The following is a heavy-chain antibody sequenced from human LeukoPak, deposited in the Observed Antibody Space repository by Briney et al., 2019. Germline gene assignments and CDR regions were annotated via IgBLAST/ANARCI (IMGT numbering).Heavy chain of an antibody. CDR2: LIGGGGGT. V-gene: IGHV3-23*01. CDR1: GFTFSCYA. D-gene: IGHD3-22*01. J-gene: IGHJ4*02. Sequence: GGSLTLSCAASGFTFSCYAMIWVRQAPGKGLEWVSNLIGGGGGTYYTDSVRGRFTITRDKSKSTLYPKMKSLRGEDTAVYFCAKSDAYDTTYYFYFWGQGTLVTVSS. CDR3: AKSDAYDTTYYFYF.